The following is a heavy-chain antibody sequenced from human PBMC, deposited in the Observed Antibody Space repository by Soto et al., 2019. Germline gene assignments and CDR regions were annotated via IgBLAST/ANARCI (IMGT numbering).Heavy chain of an antibody. J-gene: IGHJ4*02. D-gene: IGHD6-6*01. V-gene: IGHV3-30-3*01. CDR2: ISEDGNSK. Sequence: QVQLVESGGGVVQPGRSLRLSCAASGFTFSYSGMHWVRQAPGKGLEWLAVISEDGNSKYYADSVKGRFTISRDNSKNTLYLQMNSLRAEDTAVYYCARDFYTSSPNFDYWGQGTLVTASS. CDR3: ARDFYTSSPNFDY. CDR1: GFTFSYSG.